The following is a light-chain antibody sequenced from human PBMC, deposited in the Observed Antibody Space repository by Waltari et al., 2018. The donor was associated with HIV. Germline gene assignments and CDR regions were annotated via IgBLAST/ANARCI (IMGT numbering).Light chain of an antibody. V-gene: IGLV7-46*01. Sequence: QAVVTQEPSLTVSPGGTVTLTCGSSTGAVTGGHYPYWFQQKPGQAPRTLIYGTSKKHSWTPARFSGSLLGGKPVLTLSGAQPEDEAEYYCLLSYSGTRGVFGGGTELTAL. CDR2: GTS. CDR3: LLSYSGTRGV. CDR1: TGAVTGGHY. J-gene: IGLJ3*02.